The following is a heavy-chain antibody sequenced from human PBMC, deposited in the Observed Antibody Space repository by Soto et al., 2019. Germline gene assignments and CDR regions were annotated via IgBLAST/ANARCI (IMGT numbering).Heavy chain of an antibody. D-gene: IGHD2-15*01. CDR2: INDSGGNT. CDR3: ARDHRRGVVAPRGYFDY. CDR1: GFTFSNNA. J-gene: IGHJ4*02. Sequence: PGGSLRLSCAASGFTFSNNAMSWVRQAPGKGLEWVSGINDSGGNTYYADSVKGRFTISRDNAKNTLYLEMSSLRAEDTAVYYCARDHRRGVVAPRGYFDYWGQGTLVTVSS. V-gene: IGHV3-23*01.